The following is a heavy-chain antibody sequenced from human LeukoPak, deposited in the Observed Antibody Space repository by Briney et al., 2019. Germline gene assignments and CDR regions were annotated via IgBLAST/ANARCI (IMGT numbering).Heavy chain of an antibody. CDR2: ISYDGSNK. D-gene: IGHD4-17*01. CDR3: AKDGAYGDYVIDY. V-gene: IGHV3-30*18. J-gene: IGHJ4*02. CDR1: GVTFSSYG. Sequence: PGRSLRLSCAASGVTFSSYGMHWVRQAPGKGLEWVAVISYDGSNKYYADSVKGRFTISRDNSKNTLYLQMNSLRAEDTAVYYCAKDGAYGDYVIDYWGQGTLVTVSS.